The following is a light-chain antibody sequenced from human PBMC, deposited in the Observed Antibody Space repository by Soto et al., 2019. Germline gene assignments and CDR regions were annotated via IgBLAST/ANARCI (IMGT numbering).Light chain of an antibody. J-gene: IGLJ3*02. CDR2: YNN. Sequence: QPVLTQPPSVSGTPGQRVTISCSGSSSNIGSNTVNWYQQLPGTAPKLLIYYNNQRPSGVPDRFSGSKSGTSASLAISGLQSEDEAHYYCAAWDDSLYGWVFGGGTKVTVL. CDR1: SSNIGSNT. CDR3: AAWDDSLYGWV. V-gene: IGLV1-44*01.